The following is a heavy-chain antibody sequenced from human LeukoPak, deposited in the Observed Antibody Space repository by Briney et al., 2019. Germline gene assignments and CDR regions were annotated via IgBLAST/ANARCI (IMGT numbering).Heavy chain of an antibody. V-gene: IGHV3-11*01. CDR2: ISSSGSTI. Sequence: GGSLRLSCAASGFTFSDYYMSWIRQAPGKGLEWVSYISSSGSTIYYADSVKGRFTISRDNAKNSLYLQMNSLRAEDTAVYYCASSRYFDSTFDYWGQGTLDTVSS. D-gene: IGHD3-9*01. CDR3: ASSRYFDSTFDY. CDR1: GFTFSDYY. J-gene: IGHJ4*02.